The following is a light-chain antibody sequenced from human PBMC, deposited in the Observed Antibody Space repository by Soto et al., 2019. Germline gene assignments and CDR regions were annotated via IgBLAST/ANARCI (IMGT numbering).Light chain of an antibody. CDR2: DAS. CDR3: QQSKTSLLP. CDR1: QNISTW. V-gene: IGKV1-5*01. J-gene: IGKJ4*01. Sequence: RMSLSPATLSASVGDRVTITCRSSQNISTWLAWYQQKSGKAPKLLMYDASSLESGVSSRFSGSGSGTEFTLIISSLQPDDFTTYYCQQSKTSLLPFGGGTKVAIK.